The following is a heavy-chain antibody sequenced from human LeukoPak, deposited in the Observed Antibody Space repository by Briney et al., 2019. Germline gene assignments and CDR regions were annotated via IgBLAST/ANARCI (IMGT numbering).Heavy chain of an antibody. Sequence: SETLSLTCTVSGVSISSSSHYWGWLRQPPGKGLEWIGTIYYSGSTYYNPSLKSRVTISVDTSKNQFSLKLSSVTAADTAVYYCARLDSIHLITYWGQGTLVTVSS. V-gene: IGHV4-39*01. CDR1: GVSISSSSHY. CDR3: ARLDSIHLITY. D-gene: IGHD3-16*01. CDR2: IYYSGST. J-gene: IGHJ4*02.